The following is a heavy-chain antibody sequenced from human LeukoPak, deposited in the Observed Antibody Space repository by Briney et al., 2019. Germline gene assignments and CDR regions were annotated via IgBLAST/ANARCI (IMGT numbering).Heavy chain of an antibody. V-gene: IGHV3-30-3*01. Sequence: GGSLRLSCVASEFSFSSHVIHWVRQAPGQGLEWVAMISDDGSRRYHADSVKGRFSISRDNSKNTLFLQMNSLRVDDTAVYYCARDYYCSGSHATGMDVWGQGTTVTVSS. CDR2: ISDDGSRR. D-gene: IGHD3-10*01. J-gene: IGHJ6*02. CDR1: EFSFSSHV. CDR3: ARDYYCSGSHATGMDV.